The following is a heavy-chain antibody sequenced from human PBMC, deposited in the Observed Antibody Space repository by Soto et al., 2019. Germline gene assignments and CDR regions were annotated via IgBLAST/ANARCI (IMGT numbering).Heavy chain of an antibody. V-gene: IGHV1-69*13. Sequence: SVKVSCKASGGTFSSYAISWVRQAPGQGLEWMGGIIPIFGTANYAQKFQGRVTITADESTSTAYXXXXXXXXEDTAVYYCARERRVGSGSYYNYYYYYYGMDVWGQGTTVTVSS. CDR1: GGTFSSYA. J-gene: IGHJ6*02. D-gene: IGHD3-10*01. CDR3: ARERRVGSGSYYNYYYYYYGMDV. CDR2: IIPIFGTA.